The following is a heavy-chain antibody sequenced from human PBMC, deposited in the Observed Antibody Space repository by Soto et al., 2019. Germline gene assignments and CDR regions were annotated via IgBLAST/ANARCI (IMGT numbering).Heavy chain of an antibody. J-gene: IGHJ2*01. CDR2: ISYDGSNK. D-gene: IGHD2-2*03. V-gene: IGHV3-30-3*01. CDR1: EFTFSSYA. Sequence: VQLVESGGGVVQPGRSLRLSCAASEFTFSSYAMYWVRQAPGKGLEWVAVISYDGSNKYYADSVKGRFTISRDNSKNTLYLQMNSLRSEDTAVYYCARDGSPSLWYCDLWGRGTLVTVSS. CDR3: ARDGSPSLWYCDL.